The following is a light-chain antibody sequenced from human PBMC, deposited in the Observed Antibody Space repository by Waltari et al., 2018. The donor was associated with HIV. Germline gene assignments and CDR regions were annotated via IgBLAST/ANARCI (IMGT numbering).Light chain of an antibody. V-gene: IGLV1-51*01. CDR3: GTWDSSLSAGL. CDR1: SSNSGNNY. Sequence: QSVLTQPPSVSAAAGQKVTTSWPGSSSNSGNNYVSWYQHLPGTAPKLLIYANNKRPSGIPDRFSGSKSGTSATLAITGLQAGDEADYYCGTWDSSLSAGLFGGGTKLTVL. CDR2: ANN. J-gene: IGLJ2*01.